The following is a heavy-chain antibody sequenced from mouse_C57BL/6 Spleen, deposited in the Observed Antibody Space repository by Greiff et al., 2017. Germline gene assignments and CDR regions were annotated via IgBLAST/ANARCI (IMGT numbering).Heavy chain of an antibody. CDR2: ILPGSGST. V-gene: IGHV1-9*01. CDR3: ARSVYYGSRYFDY. D-gene: IGHD1-1*01. J-gene: IGHJ2*01. Sequence: VQLQQSGAELMKPGASVKLSCKATGYTFTGYWIEWVKQRPGHGLEWIGEILPGSGSTSYNQKFKGQATLTVDQSSSTAYMQLNSLTSEDSAVYYCARSVYYGSRYFDYWGQGTTLTVSS. CDR1: GYTFTGYW.